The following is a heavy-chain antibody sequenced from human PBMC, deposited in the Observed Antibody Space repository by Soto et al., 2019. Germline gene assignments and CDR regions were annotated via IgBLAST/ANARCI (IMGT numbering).Heavy chain of an antibody. Sequence: PSETLSLTCAVYGGSFSGYYWSWIRQPPGKGLEWIGEINHSGSTNYNPSLKSRVTISVDTSKNQFSLKLSSVTAADTAVYYCARRPSYYDILTGYQYYWYFDLWGRGTLVTVSS. D-gene: IGHD3-9*01. CDR1: GGSFSGYY. CDR3: ARRPSYYDILTGYQYYWYFDL. V-gene: IGHV4-34*01. J-gene: IGHJ2*01. CDR2: INHSGST.